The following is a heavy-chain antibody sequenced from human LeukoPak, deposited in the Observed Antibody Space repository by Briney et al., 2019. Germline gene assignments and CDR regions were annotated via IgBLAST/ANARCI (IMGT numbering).Heavy chain of an antibody. Sequence: SGGSLRLSCAASGFTFSSSPMSWVRKAPGKGLDWVSSISADVPTYYADSVKGRFTISRDNSKNTLYLQMNSLRGEDTAVYYCAKVSQWGNSRCYEGDWGQGTLVTVSS. CDR2: ISADVPT. CDR1: GFTFSSSP. J-gene: IGHJ4*02. CDR3: AKVSQWGNSRCYEGD. V-gene: IGHV3-23*01. D-gene: IGHD6-13*01.